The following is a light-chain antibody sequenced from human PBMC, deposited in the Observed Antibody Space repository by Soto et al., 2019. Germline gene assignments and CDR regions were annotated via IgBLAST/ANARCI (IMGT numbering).Light chain of an antibody. CDR1: SSDVGGYNY. CDR2: EVS. V-gene: IGLV2-8*01. Sequence: QSALTQPPSASGSPGQSVTISCAGTSSDVGGYNYVSWYQQYPGKVPNLMIYEVSERPSGVPDRFSGSKSGNTAFLTVSGLQAEDEADYYCLSYADTAYVFGTGTKVTGL. J-gene: IGLJ1*01. CDR3: LSYADTAYV.